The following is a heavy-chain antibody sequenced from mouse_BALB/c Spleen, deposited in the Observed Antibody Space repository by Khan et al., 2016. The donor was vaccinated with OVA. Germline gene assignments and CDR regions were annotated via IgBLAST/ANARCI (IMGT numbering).Heavy chain of an antibody. V-gene: IGHV1-22*01. CDR3: ARRDYYGYYWFFDV. J-gene: IGHJ1*01. CDR2: INPNNGGT. CDR1: GYTFTEYT. Sequence: EVQLQQSGPELVKPGASVKISCKTSGYTFTEYTMHWVKQSHGKSLEWIGRINPNNGGTSYNQKFKGKATLTVDKSSSTAYMELRSLTSEDSAVYYWARRDYYGYYWFFDVWGAGTTVTVSS. D-gene: IGHD1-2*01.